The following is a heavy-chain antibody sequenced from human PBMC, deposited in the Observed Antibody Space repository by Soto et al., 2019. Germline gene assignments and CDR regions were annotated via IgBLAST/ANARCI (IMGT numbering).Heavy chain of an antibody. Sequence: SVKVSCKASGGTFSSYTISWVRQAPGQGLEWMGRIIPILGIANYAQKFQGRVTITADKSTSTAYMELSSLRSEDTAVYYCASLEDSSPTPYYYYYYMDVWGKGTTVTVPS. J-gene: IGHJ6*03. V-gene: IGHV1-69*02. CDR2: IIPILGIA. CDR3: ASLEDSSPTPYYYYYYMDV. CDR1: GGTFSSYT. D-gene: IGHD6-6*01.